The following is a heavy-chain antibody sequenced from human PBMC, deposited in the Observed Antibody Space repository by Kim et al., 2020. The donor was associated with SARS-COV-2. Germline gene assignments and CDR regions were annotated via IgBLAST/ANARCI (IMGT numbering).Heavy chain of an antibody. V-gene: IGHV3-30*07. CDR3: ARVDEYSSSWYSFDY. Sequence: ADTGKGRFTISRDNSKSTLDLQMNSLRAEDTAVYYCARVDEYSSSWYSFDYWGQGTLVTVSS. D-gene: IGHD6-13*01. J-gene: IGHJ4*02.